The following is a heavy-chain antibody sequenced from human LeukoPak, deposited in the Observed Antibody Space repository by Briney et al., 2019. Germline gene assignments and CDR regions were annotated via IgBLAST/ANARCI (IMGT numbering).Heavy chain of an antibody. Sequence: PGGSLRLSCAASGVTFSNYAMHWVRQAPGKGLEWVAVVSYDGSSADYADSVKGRFTISRDNSKNTLDLQMSSLRVEDTAIYYCTRGVTVTTTSSFDSWGQGTLVTVSS. CDR2: VSYDGSSA. J-gene: IGHJ4*02. CDR1: GVTFSNYA. CDR3: TRGVTVTTTSSFDS. V-gene: IGHV3-30*04. D-gene: IGHD4-17*01.